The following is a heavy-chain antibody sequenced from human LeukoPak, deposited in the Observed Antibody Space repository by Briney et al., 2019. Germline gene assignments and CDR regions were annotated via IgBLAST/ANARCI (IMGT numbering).Heavy chain of an antibody. J-gene: IGHJ4*02. CDR3: ARGPNGGGTSLYYFDY. D-gene: IGHD2-2*01. CDR1: GGTFSSYA. CDR2: IIPIFGTA. Sequence: SVKVSCKASGGTFSSYAISWVRQAPGQGLEWMGGIIPIFGTANYAQKFQGRVTITADESTSTAYMELSSLRSEDTAVYYCARGPNGGGTSLYYFDYWGQGTLVTVSS. V-gene: IGHV1-69*13.